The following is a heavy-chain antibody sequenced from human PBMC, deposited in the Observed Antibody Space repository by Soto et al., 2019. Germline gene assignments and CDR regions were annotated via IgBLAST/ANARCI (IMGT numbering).Heavy chain of an antibody. CDR1: GFTFSDYY. J-gene: IGHJ3*02. CDR2: IRNKLYFYST. V-gene: IGHV3-72*01. Sequence: GGSLRLSCAASGFTFSDYYMDWVRQAPGKGLEWVGRIRNKLYFYSTQDAASVNGRFTISRDDAKNSLYLQMNSLKTEDTAVYYCARDRQGGPDIWGQGTMVTVSS. D-gene: IGHD2-15*01. CDR3: ARDRQGGPDI.